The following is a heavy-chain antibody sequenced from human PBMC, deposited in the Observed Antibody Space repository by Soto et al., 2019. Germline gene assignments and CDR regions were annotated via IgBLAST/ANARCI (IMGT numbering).Heavy chain of an antibody. V-gene: IGHV2-5*02. Sequence: QITVKESGLTLVKPTETLTLTCTFSGFSLSSIGMGVGWIRQPPGKALEWLALIYWDDDKRYSPSLSSRLTITKAPSKNEVDLTMTNMDPVDTATYSCARLTRGVYDSGRLWEKFDYWGQGTLVTVSS. CDR3: ARLTRGVYDSGRLWEKFDY. CDR2: IYWDDDK. D-gene: IGHD5-12*01. J-gene: IGHJ4*02. CDR1: GFSLSSIGMG.